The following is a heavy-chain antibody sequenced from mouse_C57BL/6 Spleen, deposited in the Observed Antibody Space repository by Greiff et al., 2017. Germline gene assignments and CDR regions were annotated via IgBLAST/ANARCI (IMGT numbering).Heavy chain of an antibody. J-gene: IGHJ3*01. Sequence: VQLQQPGAELVKPGASVKLSCKASGYTFTSYWMQWVKQRPGQGLEWIGEIDPSDSYTNYNQKFKGKATLTVDTSSSTAYMQLSSLTSEDSAVYCCAAYCAWFAYWGQGTLVTVSA. CDR3: AAYCAWFAY. CDR1: GYTFTSYW. CDR2: IDPSDSYT. D-gene: IGHD2-10*01. V-gene: IGHV1-50*01.